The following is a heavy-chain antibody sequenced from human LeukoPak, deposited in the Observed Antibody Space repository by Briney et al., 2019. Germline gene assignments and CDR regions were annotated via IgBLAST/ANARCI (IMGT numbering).Heavy chain of an antibody. Sequence: GSVKVSCKASGYTFTSYGISWVRQAPGQGLEWTGWISAYNGNTNSAQKFQGRVTMTTDTSTSTVYMELRSLRSDDTAVYYCARDHGARSDSFDYWGQGTLVTVSS. V-gene: IGHV1-18*01. D-gene: IGHD3-10*01. J-gene: IGHJ4*02. CDR2: ISAYNGNT. CDR3: ARDHGARSDSFDY. CDR1: GYTFTSYG.